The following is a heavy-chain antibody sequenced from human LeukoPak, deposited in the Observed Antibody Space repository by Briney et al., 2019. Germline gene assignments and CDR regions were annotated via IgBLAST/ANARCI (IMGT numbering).Heavy chain of an antibody. CDR1: GFTFSSYA. Sequence: GGSLRLSCAASGFTFSSYAMSWVRQAPGKGLEWVSAISGSGGSTYYADSVKGRFTISRDNSKNTLCLQMNSLRAEDTAVYYCAKGYCSSTSCYTDYWGQGTLVTVSS. CDR2: ISGSGGST. CDR3: AKGYCSSTSCYTDY. D-gene: IGHD2-2*02. J-gene: IGHJ4*02. V-gene: IGHV3-23*01.